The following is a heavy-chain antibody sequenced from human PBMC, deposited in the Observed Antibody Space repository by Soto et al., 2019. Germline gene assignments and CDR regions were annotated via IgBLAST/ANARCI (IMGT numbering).Heavy chain of an antibody. CDR1: GGSISSGGYY. CDR3: ARYDQMDAFDY. CDR2: IYYSGST. D-gene: IGHD1-1*01. J-gene: IGHJ4*02. Sequence: PSETLSLTCTVSGGSISSGGYYWSWIRQHPGKGLEWIGHIYYSGSTYYNPSLKSRVTISVDTSKNQFSLKLSSVTAADTAVYCCARYDQMDAFDYWGQGTLVTVSS. V-gene: IGHV4-31*03.